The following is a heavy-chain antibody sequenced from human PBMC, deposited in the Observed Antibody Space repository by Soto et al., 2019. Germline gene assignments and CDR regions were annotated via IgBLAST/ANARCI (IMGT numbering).Heavy chain of an antibody. Sequence: QVHLVQSGAEVKKPGASVKVSCKGSGYAFTTYGITWVRQAPGQGLEWMGWISAHNGNTNYAQKLQARVTVTRDTSTSTAYMELRSLRSDDTAVYYFARGRYGDYWGQGALVTVSS. CDR2: ISAHNGNT. J-gene: IGHJ4*02. CDR1: GYAFTTYG. CDR3: ARGRYGDY. D-gene: IGHD1-1*01. V-gene: IGHV1-18*01.